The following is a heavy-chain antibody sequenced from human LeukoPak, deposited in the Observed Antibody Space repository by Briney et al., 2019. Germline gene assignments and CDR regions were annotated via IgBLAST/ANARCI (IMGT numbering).Heavy chain of an antibody. D-gene: IGHD5-18*01. J-gene: IGHJ4*02. V-gene: IGHV3-49*04. Sequence: GGSLRLSCAVSGFTFSSYSMNWVRQAPGKGLEWVSFIRSKAYGGTTEYAASVKGRFTISRDDSKSIAYLQMNSLKTEDTAVYYCTRGVGGYSYGFWACYFDYWGQGTLVTVSS. CDR3: TRGVGGYSYGFWACYFDY. CDR1: GFTFSSYS. CDR2: IRSKAYGGTT.